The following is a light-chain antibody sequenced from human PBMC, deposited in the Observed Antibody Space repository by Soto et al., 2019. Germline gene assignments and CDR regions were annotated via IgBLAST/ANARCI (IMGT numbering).Light chain of an antibody. Sequence: QSALTQPPSASGSLGQSVTISCTGTSSDVGAYNFVSWYQQHPGKAPKLMIFEVIKRPSGVPDRFSGSKSGNTASLTVSGLQAEDEADYYCSSLAAINDSYVFGTGTKLTVL. CDR3: SSLAAINDSYV. V-gene: IGLV2-8*01. CDR1: SSDVGAYNF. J-gene: IGLJ1*01. CDR2: EVI.